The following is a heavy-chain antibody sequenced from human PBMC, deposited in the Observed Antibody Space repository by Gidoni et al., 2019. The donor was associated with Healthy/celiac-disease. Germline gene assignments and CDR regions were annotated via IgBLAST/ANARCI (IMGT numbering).Heavy chain of an antibody. V-gene: IGHV1-69*01. CDR1: GGTFSSYA. CDR3: ARDSYCSSTSCYSADAFDI. Sequence: QVQLVQSGAEVKKPGSSVKVSCQASGGTFSSYAISWVRQAPGQGLEWMGGIIPIFGTANYAQKFQGRVTITADESTSTAYMELSSLRSEDTAVYYCARDSYCSSTSCYSADAFDIWGQGTMVTVSS. D-gene: IGHD2-2*01. CDR2: IIPIFGTA. J-gene: IGHJ3*02.